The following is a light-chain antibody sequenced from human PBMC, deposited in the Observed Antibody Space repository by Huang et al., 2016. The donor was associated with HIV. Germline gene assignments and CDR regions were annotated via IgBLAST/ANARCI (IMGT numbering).Light chain of an antibody. J-gene: IGKJ5*01. Sequence: QMTQSPTSLSASVGDSVSIVCRASQSISTYLNWYQQKPGKAPKLLLSSAYTLHSGVPARFSGSGSGTEFTLTIRGLQLDDFATYYCQQSYSALSSFGPGTRL. V-gene: IGKV1-39*01. CDR1: QSISTY. CDR2: SAY. CDR3: QQSYSALSS.